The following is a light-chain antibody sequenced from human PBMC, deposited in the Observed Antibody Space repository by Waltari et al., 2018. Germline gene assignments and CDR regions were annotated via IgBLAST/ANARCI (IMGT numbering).Light chain of an antibody. V-gene: IGKV3-11*01. CDR2: DAS. J-gene: IGKJ1*01. CDR1: QSVSSY. CDR3: QQRSNWPPSWT. Sequence: EIVLTQSPATLSWSPGERATLSCRASQSVSSYLAWYQQEPGQAPRLLIYDASNRATGIPARFSGSGSGTDFTLTISSLEPEDFAVYYCQQRSNWPPSWTFGQGTKVEIK.